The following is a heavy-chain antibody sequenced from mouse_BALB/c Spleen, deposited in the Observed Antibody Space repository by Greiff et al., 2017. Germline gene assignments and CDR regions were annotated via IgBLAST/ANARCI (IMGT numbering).Heavy chain of an antibody. D-gene: IGHD1-1*01. V-gene: IGHV1-54*01. J-gene: IGHJ4*01. CDR1: GYAFTNYL. Sequence: VMLVESGAELVRPGTSVKVSCKASGYAFTNYLIEWVKQRPGQGLEWIGVINPGSGGTNYNEKFKGKATLTADKSSSTAYMQLSSLTSDDSAVYFCARGSYYGSTADAMDYWGQGTSVTVSS. CDR2: INPGSGGT. CDR3: ARGSYYGSTADAMDY.